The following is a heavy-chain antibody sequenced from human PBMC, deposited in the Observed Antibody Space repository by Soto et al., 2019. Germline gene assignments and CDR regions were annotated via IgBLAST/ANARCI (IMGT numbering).Heavy chain of an antibody. J-gene: IGHJ4*02. CDR1: GFTFSDHY. CDR2: ISSSAGTI. D-gene: IGHD6-19*01. V-gene: IGHV3-11*01. Sequence: QVQLVESGGGLVKPGGFLRLSCAASGFTFSDHYMSWIRQAPGKGLEWVSQISSSAGTIYYADSVKGRFTISRDNSKTSLYLQMDGLRADDTAVYYCVRDSAESAVAGELDFWGRGTLVTVSS. CDR3: VRDSAESAVAGELDF.